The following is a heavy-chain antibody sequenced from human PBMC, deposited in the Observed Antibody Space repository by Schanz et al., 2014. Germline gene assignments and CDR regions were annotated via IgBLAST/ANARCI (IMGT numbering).Heavy chain of an antibody. V-gene: IGHV3-21*01. D-gene: IGHD2-21*02. J-gene: IGHJ6*03. CDR2: ISSSSMYI. Sequence: VHLVESGGGLVQPGGSLRLSCAASGFTFTNYAMTWVRQAPGKGLEWVSSISSSSMYIYQADSMRGRFTISRDNAKNSLYLQMNSLRAEDTAVYYCARPSDSSWYMDVWGKGTTVTDSS. CDR3: ARPSDSSWYMDV. CDR1: GFTFTNYA.